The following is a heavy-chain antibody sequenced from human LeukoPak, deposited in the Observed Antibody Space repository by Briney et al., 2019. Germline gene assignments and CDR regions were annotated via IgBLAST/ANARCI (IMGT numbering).Heavy chain of an antibody. J-gene: IGHJ4*02. CDR3: AREGSSLLQLSEYYFDY. Sequence: ASVKLSCKASGYTFTSYDINWVRQATGQGLEWMGWMNPNSGNTGYAQKFQGRVTITRNTSISTAYMELSSLRSEDTAVYYCAREGSSLLQLSEYYFDYWGQGTLVTVSS. V-gene: IGHV1-8*03. CDR1: GYTFTSYD. CDR2: MNPNSGNT. D-gene: IGHD2-15*01.